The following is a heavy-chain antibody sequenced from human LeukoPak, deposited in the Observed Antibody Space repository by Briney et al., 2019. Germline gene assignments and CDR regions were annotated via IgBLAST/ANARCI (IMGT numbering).Heavy chain of an antibody. D-gene: IGHD3-10*01. V-gene: IGHV4-4*07. CDR3: ARDDLPWFGEQNPYNWFDP. CDR2: IYTSGST. J-gene: IGHJ5*02. CDR1: GGSISSYY. Sequence: SETLSLTCTVSGGSISSYYWSWIRQPAGKGLEWIGRIYTSGSTNYNPSLKSRVTMSVDTSKNQFSLKLSSVTAADTAVYYCARDDLPWFGEQNPYNWFDPWGQGTLVTVPS.